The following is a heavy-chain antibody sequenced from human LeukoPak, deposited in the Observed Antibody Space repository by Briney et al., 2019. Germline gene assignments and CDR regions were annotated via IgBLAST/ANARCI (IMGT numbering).Heavy chain of an antibody. D-gene: IGHD1-26*01. J-gene: IGHJ4*02. V-gene: IGHV3-23*01. CDR1: GFTFSRYA. CDR2: ISGSDGST. CDR3: ARSGGTYWY. Sequence: PGGSLRLSCAASGFTFSRYAMSWVRQAPGKGLEWVSGISGSDGSTYDADSVKGRFTISRDNSKNTLYLQMNSLRAEDTAVYYCARSGGTYWYWGQGTLVTVSS.